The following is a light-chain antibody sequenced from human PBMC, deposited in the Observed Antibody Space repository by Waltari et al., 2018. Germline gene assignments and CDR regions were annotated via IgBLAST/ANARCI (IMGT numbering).Light chain of an antibody. Sequence: EIVLTQSPGILSLSPGERAVLSCRASHSVSSNYLAWYQQKPGQAPRLLIYDASTRATGVPPRFSGSGSGTEVTLTISSLQSEDFAVYSCQQYNDWPLTFGGGTKVEIK. CDR3: QQYNDWPLT. CDR2: DAS. CDR1: HSVSSN. J-gene: IGKJ4*01. V-gene: IGKV3-15*01.